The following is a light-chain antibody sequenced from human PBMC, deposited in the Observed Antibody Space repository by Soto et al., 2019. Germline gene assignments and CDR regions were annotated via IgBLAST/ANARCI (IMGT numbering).Light chain of an antibody. V-gene: IGLV2-14*01. Sequence: QSALTQPASVSGSPGQSITISCTGTSSDVGGYNYVSWYQQHPGKGPKLMIYEVTNRPSGVSNRFSGSKSGNTASLTISGLQAADETDYYCSSSTSSSTLLFGGGTKLTVL. J-gene: IGLJ3*02. CDR2: EVT. CDR3: SSSTSSSTLL. CDR1: SSDVGGYNY.